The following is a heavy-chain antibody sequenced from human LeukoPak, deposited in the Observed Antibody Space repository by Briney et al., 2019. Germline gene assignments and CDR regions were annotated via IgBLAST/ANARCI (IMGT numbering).Heavy chain of an antibody. V-gene: IGHV4-4*07. D-gene: IGHD1-26*01. CDR2: IYTSGST. CDR3: ARDPRIVGATHDAFDI. J-gene: IGHJ3*02. Sequence: PSETLSLTCTVSGGSISSYYWSWIRQPAGKGLEWIGRIYTSGSTNYNPSLKSRVTMSVDTSKNQFSLKLSSVTAADTAVYYCARDPRIVGATHDAFDIWGQGTMVTVSS. CDR1: GGSISSYY.